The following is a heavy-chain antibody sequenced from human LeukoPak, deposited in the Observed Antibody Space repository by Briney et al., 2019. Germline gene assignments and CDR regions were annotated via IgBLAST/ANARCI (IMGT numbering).Heavy chain of an antibody. D-gene: IGHD3-3*01. CDR2: IGGSSSSI. CDR1: GFTFSTYS. Sequence: GGSLRLSCAASGFTFSTYSMNWVRQAPGKGLEWVSSIGGSSSSIYYADSVKGRFTISRDNAKNSLYLQMNSLRAEDSAVYYYARELEEAFDIWGQGTLVTVSS. J-gene: IGHJ3*02. CDR3: ARELEEAFDI. V-gene: IGHV3-21*01.